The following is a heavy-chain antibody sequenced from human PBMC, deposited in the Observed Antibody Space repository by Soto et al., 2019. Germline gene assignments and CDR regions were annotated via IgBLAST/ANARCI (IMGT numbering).Heavy chain of an antibody. D-gene: IGHD6-19*01. V-gene: IGHV5-51*01. CDR1: GYSFTHYW. J-gene: IGHJ3*02. CDR2: IYPSDSDT. CDR3: ARPYNTGWYIAFHI. Sequence: GESLKISCTGSGYSFTHYWIGWVRQMPGKGLEWMGIIYPSDSDTRYSPSFQGQVTISADKSISTAYLQWSSLKASDTATYYCARPYNTGWYIAFHIWGQGTMVTVSS.